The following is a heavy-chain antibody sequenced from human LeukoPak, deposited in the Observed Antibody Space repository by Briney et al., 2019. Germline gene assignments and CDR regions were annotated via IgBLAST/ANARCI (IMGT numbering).Heavy chain of an antibody. V-gene: IGHV7-4-1*02. Sequence: ASVKVSCKASGYTFTSYAMNWVRQAPGQGLEWMGWINTNTGNPTYAQGFTGRFVFSLDTSVSTAYLQISSLKAEDTAVYYCARRMRAYYYDSSGAFDIWGQGTMVTVSS. CDR1: GYTFTSYA. CDR2: INTNTGNP. J-gene: IGHJ3*02. D-gene: IGHD3-22*01. CDR3: ARRMRAYYYDSSGAFDI.